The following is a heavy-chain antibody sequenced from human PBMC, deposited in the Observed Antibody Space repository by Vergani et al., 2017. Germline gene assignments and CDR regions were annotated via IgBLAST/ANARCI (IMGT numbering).Heavy chain of an antibody. J-gene: IGHJ4*02. CDR1: GFTFSSYG. Sequence: QVQLVESGGGVVQPGRSLRLSCAASGFTFSSYGMHWVRQAPGKGLEWVAVIWYDGSNKYYADSVKGRFTISRDNSKNTLYLQMNSLRAEDTAVYYCARGGYSSGWYRYXFDYWGQGTLVTVSS. D-gene: IGHD6-19*01. CDR3: ARGGYSSGWYRYXFDY. CDR2: IWYDGSNK. V-gene: IGHV3-33*01.